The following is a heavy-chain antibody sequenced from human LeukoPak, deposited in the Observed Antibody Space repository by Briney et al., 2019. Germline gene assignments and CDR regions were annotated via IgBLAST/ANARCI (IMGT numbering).Heavy chain of an antibody. D-gene: IGHD6-19*01. J-gene: IGHJ4*02. CDR2: INSDGSST. CDR1: GFTFSSYE. CDR3: ARDSGWYTGFDY. V-gene: IGHV3-74*01. Sequence: PGGSLRLSCAASGFTFSSYEMNWVRQAPGKGLVWVSRINSDGSSTSYADSVKGRFTISRDNAKNTLYLQMNSLRAEDTAVYNCARDSGWYTGFDYWGQGTLVTVSS.